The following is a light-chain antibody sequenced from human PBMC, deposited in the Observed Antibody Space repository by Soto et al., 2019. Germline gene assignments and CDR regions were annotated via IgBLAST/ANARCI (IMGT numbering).Light chain of an antibody. CDR3: QQYYATPPYT. J-gene: IGKJ2*01. V-gene: IGKV4-1*01. CDR1: QSVLYSSNNKNY. CDR2: WAS. Sequence: IVMTQSPDSLAVSLGERATINCKSSQSVLYSSNNKNYLAWYQQKPGQPPKLLIYWASTRESGVPDRFSGSGSGTDFTLTISSLQAEDVAVYYCQQYYATPPYTFGQGTKVEIK.